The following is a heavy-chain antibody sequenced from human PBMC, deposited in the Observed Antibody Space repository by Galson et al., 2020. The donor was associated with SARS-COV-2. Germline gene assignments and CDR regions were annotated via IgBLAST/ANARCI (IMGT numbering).Heavy chain of an antibody. CDR3: ARDSQWELLDY. Sequence: SVTVSCKASGGTFSSYAISWVRQAPGQGLEWMGGIIPIFGIENYAQKFQGRVTITADESTSTAYMELSSLRSEDTAVYYCARDSQWELLDYWGQGTLVTVSS. J-gene: IGHJ4*02. V-gene: IGHV1-69*13. D-gene: IGHD1-26*01. CDR2: IIPIFGIE. CDR1: GGTFSSYA.